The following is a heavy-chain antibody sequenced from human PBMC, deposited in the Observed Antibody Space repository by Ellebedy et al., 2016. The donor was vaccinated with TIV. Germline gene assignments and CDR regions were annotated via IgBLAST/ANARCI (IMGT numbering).Heavy chain of an antibody. CDR3: ASPGDIDY. CDR2: INARTGIA. D-gene: IGHD7-27*01. J-gene: IGHJ4*02. V-gene: IGHV3-23*01. Sequence: PGGFLRLSCAASGFTFSSSVLSRVRQAPGKGLEWVSAINARTGIAHYADSVKGRFTTSRDNYKSTLYLQMNSLRAEDSALYYCASPGDIDYWGQGTLVTVSA. CDR1: GFTFSSSV.